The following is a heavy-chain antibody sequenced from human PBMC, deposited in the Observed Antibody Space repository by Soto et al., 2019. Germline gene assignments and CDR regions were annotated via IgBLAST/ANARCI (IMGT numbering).Heavy chain of an antibody. CDR2: ISAYNGDT. CDR3: ARVVRKGRAAPDI. Sequence: QIQLVQSGAEVKKPGTSVKVSCRASGYTFTTYGFSWVRQAPGQGLEWLGWISAYNGDTDYAQKLQGRVTTTTDTSTSTAYMELRRLRSDDTAVYYCARVVRKGRAAPDIWGQGTMVTVSS. J-gene: IGHJ3*02. V-gene: IGHV1-18*01. D-gene: IGHD6-13*01. CDR1: GYTFTTYG.